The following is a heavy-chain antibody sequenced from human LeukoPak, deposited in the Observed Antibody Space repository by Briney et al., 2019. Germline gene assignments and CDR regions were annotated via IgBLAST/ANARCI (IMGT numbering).Heavy chain of an antibody. V-gene: IGHV4-61*08. CDR2: IYCSGST. CDR1: GGSISSGDYY. CDR3: ARSPPRPSNWFDP. J-gene: IGHJ5*02. Sequence: PSQTLSLTCTVSGGSISSGDYYWSWIRQPPGKGLEWIGYIYCSGSTNYNPSLKSRVTISVDTSKNQFSLKLSSVTAADTAVYYCARSPPRPSNWFDPWGQGTLVTVSS.